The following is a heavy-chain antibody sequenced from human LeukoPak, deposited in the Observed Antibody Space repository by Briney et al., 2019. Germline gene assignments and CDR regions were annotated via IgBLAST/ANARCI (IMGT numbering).Heavy chain of an antibody. Sequence: GGSLRLSCAASGFTFSSYGMHWVRQAPGKGLEWVAVIWYDGSNKYYADSVKGRFTISRDNSKNTLYLQMNSLRAEDTAVYYCARDECSSTSCYIAYWGQGTLVTVSS. D-gene: IGHD2-2*02. J-gene: IGHJ4*02. CDR2: IWYDGSNK. V-gene: IGHV3-33*01. CDR1: GFTFSSYG. CDR3: ARDECSSTSCYIAY.